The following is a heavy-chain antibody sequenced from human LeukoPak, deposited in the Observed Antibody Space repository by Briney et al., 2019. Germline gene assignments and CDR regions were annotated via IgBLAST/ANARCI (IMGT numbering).Heavy chain of an antibody. CDR2: ISAYNGIT. Sequence: ASVKVSCRTSGYTFNSYGLTWVRQAPGQGLEWMGWISAYNGITNSAQKFQGRVTMTTDTASTTGYMELRSLTPDDTALYYCARDRGLRATAGTRLDYWGQGTPVTVSS. J-gene: IGHJ4*02. CDR3: ARDRGLRATAGTRLDY. V-gene: IGHV1-18*01. D-gene: IGHD6-13*01. CDR1: GYTFNSYG.